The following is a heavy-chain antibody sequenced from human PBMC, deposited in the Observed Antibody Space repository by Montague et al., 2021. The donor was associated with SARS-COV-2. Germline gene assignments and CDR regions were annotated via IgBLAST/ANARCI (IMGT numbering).Heavy chain of an antibody. V-gene: IGHV4-34*01. J-gene: IGHJ6*02. CDR2: INHYGST. CDR1: GGSSSGNY. CDR3: ARGLPVTTLFYYFGMDV. Sequence: SETLSLTCAVYGGSSSGNYWSWIRQPPGKGLEWIGEINHYGSTNYNPSXXSRVTMSVGTSKNQFSLKLSSVTAADTAVYYCARGLPVTTLFYYFGMDVWGQGTTVTVSS. D-gene: IGHD4-11*01.